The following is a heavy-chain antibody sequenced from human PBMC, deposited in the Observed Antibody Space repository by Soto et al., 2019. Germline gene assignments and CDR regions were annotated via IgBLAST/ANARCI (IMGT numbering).Heavy chain of an antibody. CDR3: ATGGRGYSFGRGAPRSYFEY. Sequence: QVQLVQSGAEVKKPGSSVRVSCKASGGIFSSNAISWVRQAPGQGLEWMGGIIPIFGTVNYAQKLQGRVTITADESTSTAYMELSSLRSEDTAVYYCATGGRGYSFGRGAPRSYFEYWGQGTQVTVSS. CDR1: GGIFSSNA. D-gene: IGHD5-18*01. V-gene: IGHV1-69*01. J-gene: IGHJ4*02. CDR2: IIPIFGTV.